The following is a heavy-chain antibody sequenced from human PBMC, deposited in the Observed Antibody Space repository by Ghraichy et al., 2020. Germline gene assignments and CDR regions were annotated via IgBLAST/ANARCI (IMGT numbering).Heavy chain of an antibody. CDR1: GGSFSGYY. D-gene: IGHD6-6*01. V-gene: IGHV4-34*01. Sequence: SETLSLTCAVYGGSFSGYYWSWIHQPPGKGLEWIGEINHSGSTNYNPSLKGRVTISVDTSKNQFSLKLSPVTAAETAVYYCARGLGAARPHYYYYMDVWGKGTTVTVSS. CDR3: ARGLGAARPHYYYYMDV. J-gene: IGHJ6*03. CDR2: INHSGST.